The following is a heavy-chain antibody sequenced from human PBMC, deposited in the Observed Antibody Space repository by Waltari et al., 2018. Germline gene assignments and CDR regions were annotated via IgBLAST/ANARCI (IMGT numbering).Heavy chain of an antibody. CDR1: GFTFSSYS. V-gene: IGHV3-21*01. J-gene: IGHJ4*02. CDR3: ARTPSNSGSASDY. D-gene: IGHD1-26*01. CDR2: ISGRSSYI. Sequence: EVQLVESGGGLVKPGGSLRLSCAASGFTFSSYSMNWVRQAPGKGLEWVSSISGRSSYIYNADSVKGRFTISRDNAKSSLYLQMNSLRAEDTAVYYCARTPSNSGSASDYWGQGTLVTVSS.